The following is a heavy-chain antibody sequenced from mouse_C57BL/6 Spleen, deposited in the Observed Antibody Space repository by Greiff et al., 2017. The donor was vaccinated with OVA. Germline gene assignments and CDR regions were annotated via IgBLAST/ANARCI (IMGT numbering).Heavy chain of an antibody. CDR3: ARDRGLVDY. Sequence: EVMLVESGGGLVKPGGSLKLSCAASGFTFSSYAMSWVRQTPEKRLEWVATISDGGSYTYYPDNVKGRFTFSRDNAKNNLYLQMSHLKSEDTAMYYCARDRGLVDYWGQGTTLTVSS. CDR2: ISDGGSYT. J-gene: IGHJ2*01. CDR1: GFTFSSYA. D-gene: IGHD3-3*01. V-gene: IGHV5-4*01.